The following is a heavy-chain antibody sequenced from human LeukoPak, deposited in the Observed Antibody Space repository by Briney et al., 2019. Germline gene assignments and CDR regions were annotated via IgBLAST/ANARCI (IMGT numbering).Heavy chain of an antibody. J-gene: IGHJ6*03. D-gene: IGHD6-6*01. CDR3: ARDRIVAARPETNSQSSYYMDV. Sequence: PGGSLRLSCAASGFTVSSNYMSWVRQAPGKGLEWVSVIYSGGSTYYADSVKGRFTISRDNSKNTLYLQMNSLRAEDTAVYYCARDRIVAARPETNSQSSYYMDVWGKGTTVTVSS. CDR2: IYSGGST. CDR1: GFTVSSNY. V-gene: IGHV3-53*01.